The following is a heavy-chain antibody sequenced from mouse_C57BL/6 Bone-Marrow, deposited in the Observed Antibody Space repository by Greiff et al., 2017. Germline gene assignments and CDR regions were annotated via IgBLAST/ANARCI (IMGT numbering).Heavy chain of an antibody. J-gene: IGHJ2*01. CDR1: GYTFTSYW. CDR3: AIPLYYYGSSYGY. Sequence: QVQLKQPGAELVKPGASVKVSCKASGYTFTSYWMHWVKQRPGQGLEWIGRIHPSDSDTNSNQKFKGKATLTVDKSSSTAYMQLSSLTSEDSAVYYCAIPLYYYGSSYGYWGQGTTLTVSS. CDR2: IHPSDSDT. V-gene: IGHV1-74*01. D-gene: IGHD1-1*01.